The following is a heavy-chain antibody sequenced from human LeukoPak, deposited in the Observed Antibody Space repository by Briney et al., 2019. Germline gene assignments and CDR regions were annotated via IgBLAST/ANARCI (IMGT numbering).Heavy chain of an antibody. CDR2: INPNSGGT. CDR1: GYTVTGYY. J-gene: IGHJ3*02. Sequence: ASVKVSCKASGYTVTGYYMHWVRQAPGQGLGWMGWINPNSGGTNYAQKFQGRVNMTRDTSISTAYMELSRLRSDDTAVYYCARAPTYYDFWSGYPTPDAFDIWGQGTMVTVSS. D-gene: IGHD3-3*01. CDR3: ARAPTYYDFWSGYPTPDAFDI. V-gene: IGHV1-2*02.